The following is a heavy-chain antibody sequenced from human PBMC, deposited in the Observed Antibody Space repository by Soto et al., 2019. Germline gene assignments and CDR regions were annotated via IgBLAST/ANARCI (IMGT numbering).Heavy chain of an antibody. V-gene: IGHV3-30*18. CDR3: AKDRLPHYDILTGSLDY. CDR2: ISYDGSNK. CDR1: GFTFSSYG. Sequence: GGSMRLSCSASGFTFSSYGMHWVRQAPGKGLEWVAVISYDGSNKYYADSVKGRFTISRDNSKNTLYLQMNSLRAEDTAVYYCAKDRLPHYDILTGSLDYWGQGTLVTVSS. D-gene: IGHD3-9*01. J-gene: IGHJ4*02.